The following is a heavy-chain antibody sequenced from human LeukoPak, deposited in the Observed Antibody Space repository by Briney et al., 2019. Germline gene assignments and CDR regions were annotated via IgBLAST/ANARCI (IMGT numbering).Heavy chain of an antibody. V-gene: IGHV4-59*13. J-gene: IGHJ5*02. CDR3: ARAPRSGVWTGYYVWFDP. CDR1: GGSISNYY. CDR2: IHYSGST. D-gene: IGHD3/OR15-3a*01. Sequence: SETLSLTCTVSGGSISNYYWSWIRQPPGKGLEWIGYIHYSGSTNYNPSLKSRLTISVDTSKNHFSLTLTSVTAADTAVYYCARAPRSGVWTGYYVWFDPWGQGTLVSVSS.